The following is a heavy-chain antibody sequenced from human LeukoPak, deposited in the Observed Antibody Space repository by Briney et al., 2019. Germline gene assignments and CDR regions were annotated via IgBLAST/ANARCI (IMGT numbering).Heavy chain of an antibody. D-gene: IGHD6-19*01. Sequence: SETLSLTCTVSGGSISSYYWSWIRQPPGKGLEWIGEIYHSGSTNYNPSLKSRVTISVDKSKNQFSLKLDSVTAADTAVYCCARDGPGIAVTLDYWGKGTLVT. V-gene: IGHV4-59*12. CDR1: GGSISSYY. J-gene: IGHJ4*02. CDR3: ARDGPGIAVTLDY. CDR2: IYHSGST.